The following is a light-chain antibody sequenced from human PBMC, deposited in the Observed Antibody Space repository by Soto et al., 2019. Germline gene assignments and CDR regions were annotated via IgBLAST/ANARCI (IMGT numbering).Light chain of an antibody. CDR2: GAS. V-gene: IGKV3-15*01. Sequence: EIVMTQSPAMLSVSPGERATLSCRASQNVNNRLAWYQQKAGQPPRLLIYGASTRATGIPARFSGSGSGTEFTLTISSLQSEDFAVYYCQHFNSWPLLFGQGTKMDIK. CDR3: QHFNSWPLL. CDR1: QNVNNR. J-gene: IGKJ1*01.